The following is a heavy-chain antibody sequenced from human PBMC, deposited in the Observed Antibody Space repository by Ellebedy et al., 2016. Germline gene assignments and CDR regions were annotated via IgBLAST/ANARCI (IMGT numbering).Heavy chain of an antibody. Sequence: ASVKVSXKASGYTFTSYDINWVRQATGQGLEWMGWMNPNSGNTGYAQKFQGRVTMTRNTSISTAYMELSSLRSEDTAVYYCARLPSEPDYGDRYYYGMDLWGQGTTVTVSS. CDR2: MNPNSGNT. J-gene: IGHJ6*02. D-gene: IGHD4-17*01. V-gene: IGHV1-8*01. CDR1: GYTFTSYD. CDR3: ARLPSEPDYGDRYYYGMDL.